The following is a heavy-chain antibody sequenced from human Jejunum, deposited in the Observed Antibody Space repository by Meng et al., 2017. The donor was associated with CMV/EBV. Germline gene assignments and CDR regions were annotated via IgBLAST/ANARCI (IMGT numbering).Heavy chain of an antibody. CDR2: ISGTSSYL. J-gene: IGHJ3*02. Sequence: AASGLTFSSYTMNWVRQAPGKGLEWVSSISGTSSYLYYADSLKGRFTISRDNAKNSLHLQMNSLRVEDTAVYYCASYNWNYVWAFDIWGQGTMVTVSS. CDR3: ASYNWNYVWAFDI. V-gene: IGHV3-21*01. CDR1: GLTFSSYT. D-gene: IGHD1-1*01.